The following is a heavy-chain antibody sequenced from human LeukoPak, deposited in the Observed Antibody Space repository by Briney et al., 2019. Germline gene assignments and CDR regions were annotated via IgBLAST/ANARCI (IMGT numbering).Heavy chain of an antibody. D-gene: IGHD3-22*01. CDR3: ASLKNYYDSSGYLVTDAFDI. Sequence: ASVKVSCKASGYTFTSYAINWVRQAPGQGLEWMGWINTNTGNPTYAQGFTGRFDFSLDTSVSTAYLQISRLKPEDTAVYYCASLKNYYDSSGYLVTDAFDIWGQGTMVTVSS. CDR1: GYTFTSYA. CDR2: INTNTGNP. V-gene: IGHV7-4-1*02. J-gene: IGHJ3*02.